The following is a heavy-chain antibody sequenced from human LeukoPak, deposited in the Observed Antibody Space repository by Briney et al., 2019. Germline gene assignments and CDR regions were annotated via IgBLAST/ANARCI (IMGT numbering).Heavy chain of an antibody. V-gene: IGHV1-2*02. J-gene: IGHJ4*02. Sequence: ASVKVSCKASGYTFTRYDINWVRQASGQGPEWMGWINPKSGDASYNQAFQGRVTMTRDTSISTAYMELNRLRSDDTAMYYCARGEYSNGYPYRLDSWGQGTLVTVSS. D-gene: IGHD3-16*01. CDR1: GYTFTRYD. CDR2: INPKSGDA. CDR3: ARGEYSNGYPYRLDS.